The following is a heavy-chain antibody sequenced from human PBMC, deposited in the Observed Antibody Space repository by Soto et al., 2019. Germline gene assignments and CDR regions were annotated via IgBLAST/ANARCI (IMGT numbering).Heavy chain of an antibody. V-gene: IGHV3-21*01. CDR1: GFTFSSYS. D-gene: IGHD2-15*01. J-gene: IGHJ2*01. CDR2: ISSRDSYI. Sequence: EVQLVESGGGLVKPGGSLRLSCAASGFTFSSYSMNWVRQAPGKGLEWVSSISSRDSYIYYADSVKGRFTISRDNAKNSLYLQMNSLRAEDTAVYYCARGYCSGGSCYPFDLWGRGTLVTVSS. CDR3: ARGYCSGGSCYPFDL.